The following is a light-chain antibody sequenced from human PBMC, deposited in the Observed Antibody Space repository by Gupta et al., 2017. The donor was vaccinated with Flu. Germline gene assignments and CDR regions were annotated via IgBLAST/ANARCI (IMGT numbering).Light chain of an antibody. CDR3: QQDGKSPWT. CDR2: GAS. CDR1: QRVPSDF. Sequence: EIVLTQSPGTLSLSPGERATLSCRASQRVPSDFLAWYQQKRGQAPRLLIYGASSRATGIPDRFSGRGSGTDFTLTIRKLEPEDFAVYSCQQDGKSPWTFGEGAKVEVK. V-gene: IGKV3-20*01. J-gene: IGKJ1*01.